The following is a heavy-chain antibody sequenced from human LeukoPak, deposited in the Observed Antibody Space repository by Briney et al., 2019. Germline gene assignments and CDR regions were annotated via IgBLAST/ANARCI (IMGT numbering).Heavy chain of an antibody. CDR3: ARQGSGGRAFDI. V-gene: IGHV4-39*01. CDR1: GGSISTPGYY. D-gene: IGHD1-26*01. J-gene: IGHJ3*02. CDR2: LYHSGST. Sequence: SETLSLTCTVSGGSISTPGYYWGWIRQPPGKGLEWIGSLYHSGSTYYKPSLKSRATISVDKSKNQCSLKLRSVTAADTAVYYCARQGSGGRAFDIWGQGTMVTVSS.